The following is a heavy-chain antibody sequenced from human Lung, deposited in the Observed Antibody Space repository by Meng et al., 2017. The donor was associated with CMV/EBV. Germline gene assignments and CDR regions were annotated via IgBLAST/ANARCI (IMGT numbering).Heavy chain of an antibody. Sequence: GGSLRLXXAASGFTFSDFAMSWVRQAPGKGLEWVSVIYSGGRSTSYADSVKGRFTISRDNSKNTLYLQMNRLRADDTAVYYCAKMYCGTTSCYIFDFWGLGXLVTVSS. J-gene: IGHJ4*02. V-gene: IGHV3-23*03. CDR3: AKMYCGTTSCYIFDF. CDR1: GFTFSDFA. CDR2: IYSGGRST. D-gene: IGHD2-2*02.